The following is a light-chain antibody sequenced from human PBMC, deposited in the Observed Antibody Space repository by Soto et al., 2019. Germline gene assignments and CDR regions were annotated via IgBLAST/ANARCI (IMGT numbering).Light chain of an antibody. V-gene: IGKV1-5*03. CDR2: KAS. Sequence: DIQMTQSPSTLSGSVGDIVTITCRASQTISSWLAWYQQKPGKAPKLLIYKASTLKSGVPARFSGSGSGTEFTLTISSRQPEDFATYSCQHHNRYSEAFGQGTKVELK. CDR1: QTISSW. CDR3: QHHNRYSEA. J-gene: IGKJ1*01.